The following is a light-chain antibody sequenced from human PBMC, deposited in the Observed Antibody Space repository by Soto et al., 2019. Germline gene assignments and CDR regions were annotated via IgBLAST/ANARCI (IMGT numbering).Light chain of an antibody. J-gene: IGLJ1*01. CDR3: SSYTSSSTRV. CDR2: EVT. Sequence: QSALTQPASVSGSPGQSIAISCTGSSSDVGGYNYVSWYQQHPGKAPQLIIYEVTNRPSGVSNRFSGSKSGNTASLTISGLQAEDEADYYCSSYTSSSTRVFGTETKVTVL. CDR1: SSDVGGYNY. V-gene: IGLV2-14*01.